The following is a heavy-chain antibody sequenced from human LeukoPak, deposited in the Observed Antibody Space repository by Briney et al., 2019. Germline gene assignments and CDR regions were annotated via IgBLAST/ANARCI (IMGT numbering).Heavy chain of an antibody. CDR2: IYYSGST. D-gene: IGHD3-10*01. V-gene: IGHV4-59*01. CDR1: GGSISSYY. CDR3: ARGNMVRGGINGMDV. J-gene: IGHJ6*02. Sequence: SETLSLTCTVSGGSISSYYWSWIRQPPGKGLEWIGYIYYSGSTNYNPSLKSRVTISVDTSKNQFSLKLSSVTAADTAVYYCARGNMVRGGINGMDVWGQGTTVTVSS.